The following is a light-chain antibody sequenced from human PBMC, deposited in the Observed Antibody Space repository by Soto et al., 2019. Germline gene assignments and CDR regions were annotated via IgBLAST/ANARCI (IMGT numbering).Light chain of an antibody. V-gene: IGLV2-14*01. Sequence: QSALTQPASVSGSPGQSITISCTGTSSDVGGYNYVSWHQQHPGKAPKLMIYEVSNWPSGVSNRFSGSKSGNTASLTISGLQAEDEADYYCSSYTSSSTLVFGGGTKLTVL. CDR2: EVS. J-gene: IGLJ3*02. CDR3: SSYTSSSTLV. CDR1: SSDVGGYNY.